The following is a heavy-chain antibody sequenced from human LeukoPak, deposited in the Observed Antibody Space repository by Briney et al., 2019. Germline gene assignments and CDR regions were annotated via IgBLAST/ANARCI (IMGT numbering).Heavy chain of an antibody. CDR1: GDSTSSDRYY. CDR3: ARGRPYSGGYHLDY. Sequence: SETLSLTCTISGDSTSSDRYYGGWVRQPPGTGLEWIGNIYYSGSTYYNPSLKSRVTMSVDTSKNQFFLKLNSVTAADTAVYYCARGRPYSGGYHLDYWGQGTLVTVSS. CDR2: IYYSGST. J-gene: IGHJ4*02. V-gene: IGHV4-39*01. D-gene: IGHD1-26*01.